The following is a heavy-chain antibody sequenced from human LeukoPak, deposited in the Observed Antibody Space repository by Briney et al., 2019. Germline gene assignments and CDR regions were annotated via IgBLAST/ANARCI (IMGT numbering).Heavy chain of an antibody. CDR3: ARDWRTGTTFD. Sequence: PGGSLRLSCAASGFTFSSYGMHWVRQAPGKGLEWVAVISYDGSNKYYADSVKGRFTISRDNSKNTLYLQMNSLRAEDTAIYYCARDWRTGTTFDWGQGTLVTVSS. CDR2: ISYDGSNK. D-gene: IGHD1-1*01. J-gene: IGHJ4*02. V-gene: IGHV3-30*03. CDR1: GFTFSSYG.